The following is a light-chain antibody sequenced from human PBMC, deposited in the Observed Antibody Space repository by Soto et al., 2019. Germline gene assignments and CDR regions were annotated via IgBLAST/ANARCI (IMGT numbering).Light chain of an antibody. J-gene: IGKJ1*01. CDR2: AAS. CDR1: HNLDKW. V-gene: IGKV1-5*01. CDR3: QQYGSSLWT. Sequence: DIQMTQSPSTLSASVGDRVTITCRASHNLDKWLAWYQQKPGKAPKLLIYAASSLQSGVPSRFSGSGSGTDFTLTISRLEPEDFAVYYCQQYGSSLWTFGQGTKVDIK.